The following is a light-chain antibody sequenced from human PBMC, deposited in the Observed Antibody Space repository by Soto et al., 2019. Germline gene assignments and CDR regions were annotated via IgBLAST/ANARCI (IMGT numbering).Light chain of an antibody. Sequence: QSVLTQPPSASGSPGQSVTISCTGTSSDVGGYNYVSWYQQNPGKAPKLMIYEVSKRPSGVPDRFSGSKSDNTASLTVSGLQAEDEADSYCSSYAGSKNYVFGTGTKGTDL. J-gene: IGLJ1*01. V-gene: IGLV2-8*01. CDR1: SSDVGGYNY. CDR2: EVS. CDR3: SSYAGSKNYV.